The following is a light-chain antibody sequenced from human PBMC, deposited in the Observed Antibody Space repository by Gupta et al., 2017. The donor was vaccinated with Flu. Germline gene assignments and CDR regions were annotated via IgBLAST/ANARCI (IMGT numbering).Light chain of an antibody. CDR3: QSFDNSLSGSV. J-gene: IGLJ3*02. Sequence: QPVLTQSPSVPWAPRQRVPLSCIVSSSKIGAGFDVHWYQQVPGPAPKLLIYGNANRPSGVPDRFSGSKSGTTASLAITGLQAEDEADYYCQSFDNSLSGSVFGGGTKLTVL. CDR2: GNA. CDR1: SSKIGAGFD. V-gene: IGLV1-40*01.